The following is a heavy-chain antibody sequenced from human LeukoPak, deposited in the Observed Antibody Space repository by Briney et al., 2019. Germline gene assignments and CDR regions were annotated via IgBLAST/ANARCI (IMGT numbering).Heavy chain of an antibody. CDR2: IYHSGST. D-gene: IGHD5-24*01. V-gene: IGHV4-30-2*01. CDR1: GGSISSGGYS. Sequence: SQTLSLTCAVSGGSISSGGYSWSWIRQPPGKGLEWIGYIYHSGSTYYNPSLKSRVTISVDTSKNQFSLKLSSVTAADTAVYYCARGGWDVEMALYYYYYGMDVWGQGTTVTVSS. J-gene: IGHJ6*02. CDR3: ARGGWDVEMALYYYYYGMDV.